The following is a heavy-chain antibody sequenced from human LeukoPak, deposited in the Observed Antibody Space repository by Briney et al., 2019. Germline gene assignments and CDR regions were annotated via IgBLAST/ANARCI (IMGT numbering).Heavy chain of an antibody. CDR1: GYSFTSYW. V-gene: IGHV5-51*01. J-gene: IGHJ3*02. Sequence: GESLKISCKGSGYSFTSYWISWVRQMAGKGLEWMGIIYPGDSDTRYSPAFQGQVTIFSDKSISNAYLQWSSLKASDAAMYYCARHSGDSSGYYYLDVAFDIWGQGTMVTVSS. CDR3: ARHSGDSSGYYYLDVAFDI. D-gene: IGHD3-22*01. CDR2: IYPGDSDT.